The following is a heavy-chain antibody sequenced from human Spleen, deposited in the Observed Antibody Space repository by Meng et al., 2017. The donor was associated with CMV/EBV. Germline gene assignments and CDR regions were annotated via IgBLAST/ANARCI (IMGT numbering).Heavy chain of an antibody. CDR2: INHRGST. D-gene: IGHD6-13*01. V-gene: IGHV4-34*01. J-gene: IGHJ5*02. Sequence: AVYGGSFSGYSWSWLRQPPGKGLEWIGEINHRGSTNYNPSLRSRVTISVDTSKNQFSLKLSSVTAADTAVYYCARGPQLVRHWFDPWGQGTLVTVSS. CDR3: ARGPQLVRHWFDP. CDR1: GGSFSGYS.